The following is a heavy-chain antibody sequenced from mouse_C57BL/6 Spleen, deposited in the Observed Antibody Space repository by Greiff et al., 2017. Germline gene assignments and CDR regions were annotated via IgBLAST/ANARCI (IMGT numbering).Heavy chain of an antibody. CDR2: ISDGGSYT. CDR1: GFTFSSYA. D-gene: IGHD1-1*01. V-gene: IGHV5-4*01. Sequence: EVKLLESGGGLVKPGGSLKLSCAASGFTFSSYAMSWVRQTPEKRLEWVATISDGGSYTYYPDNVKGRFTISRDNAKNNLYLQMSHLKSEDTAVYYCARDYYYGSSYGGAMDYWGQGTSVTVSS. J-gene: IGHJ4*01. CDR3: ARDYYYGSSYGGAMDY.